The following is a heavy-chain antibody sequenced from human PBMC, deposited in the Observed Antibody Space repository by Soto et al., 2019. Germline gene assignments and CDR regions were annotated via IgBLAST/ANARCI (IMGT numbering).Heavy chain of an antibody. CDR1: GYTLTELS. D-gene: IGHD3-22*01. CDR3: ATVSTGDYYDSSGYYYPHDAFDI. Sequence: ASVKVSCKVSGYTLTELSMHWVRQAPGKGLEWMGGFDPEGGETIYAQKFQGRVTMTEDTSTDTVYMELSSLRSEDTAVYYCATVSTGDYYDSSGYYYPHDAFDIWGQGTMVTVSS. J-gene: IGHJ3*02. V-gene: IGHV1-24*01. CDR2: FDPEGGET.